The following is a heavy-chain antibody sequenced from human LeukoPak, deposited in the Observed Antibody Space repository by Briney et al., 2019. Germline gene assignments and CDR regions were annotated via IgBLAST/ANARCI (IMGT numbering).Heavy chain of an antibody. CDR1: GDSISSYY. J-gene: IGHJ4*02. CDR3: ASSDVLLWFGVDY. V-gene: IGHV4-59*01. CDR2: IYYSGST. D-gene: IGHD3-10*01. Sequence: SETLSLTCTVSGDSISSYYWSWIRQPPGKGLEWIGYIYYSGSTNYNPSLKSRVTISVDTSKNQFSLKLSSVTAADTAVYYCASSDVLLWFGVDYWGQGTLVTVSS.